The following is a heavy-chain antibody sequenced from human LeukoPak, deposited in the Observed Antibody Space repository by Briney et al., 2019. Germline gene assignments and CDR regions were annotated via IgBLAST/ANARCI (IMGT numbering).Heavy chain of an antibody. CDR3: ARGYVLLWKNYYFDY. V-gene: IGHV1-69*13. Sequence: SVKVSCKASGGTFSSYAISWVRQAPGQGLEWMGGIIPIFGTANYAQKFQGRVTITADESTSTAYMELSSLRSEDTAVHYCARGYVLLWKNYYFDYWGQGTLVTVSS. CDR2: IIPIFGTA. J-gene: IGHJ4*02. CDR1: GGTFSSYA. D-gene: IGHD3-10*01.